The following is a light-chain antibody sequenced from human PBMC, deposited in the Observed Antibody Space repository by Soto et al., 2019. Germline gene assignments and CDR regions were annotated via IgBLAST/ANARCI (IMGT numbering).Light chain of an antibody. J-gene: IGKJ4*01. Sequence: EIVLTQSPATLSLSPGERDTLSCRASQSISSHLAWYQQKPGQAPRLVMYDASNRATGIPARFSGSGSGTDFTLTISSLEPEDFAVYYCQQRVNWPLTFGGGTKVEIK. V-gene: IGKV3-11*01. CDR2: DAS. CDR1: QSISSH. CDR3: QQRVNWPLT.